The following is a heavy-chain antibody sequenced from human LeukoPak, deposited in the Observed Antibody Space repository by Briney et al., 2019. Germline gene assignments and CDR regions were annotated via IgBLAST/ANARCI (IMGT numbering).Heavy chain of an antibody. V-gene: IGHV3-23*01. Sequence: GGSLRLSCAVSGITLSNYGMSWVRQAPGKGLEWVAGISDSGGSTNYADSVKGRFTISRDNSKNTLYLQMNSLRAEDTAVYFCAKRGVVIRVILVGFHKEAYYFDSWGQGALVTVSS. D-gene: IGHD3-22*01. J-gene: IGHJ4*02. CDR2: ISDSGGST. CDR1: GITLSNYG. CDR3: AKRGVVIRVILVGFHKEAYYFDS.